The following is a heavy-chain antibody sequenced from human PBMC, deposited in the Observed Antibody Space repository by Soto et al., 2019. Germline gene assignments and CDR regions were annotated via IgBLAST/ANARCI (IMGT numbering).Heavy chain of an antibody. CDR3: ATAEVDY. V-gene: IGHV3-74*01. J-gene: IGHJ4*02. CDR2: MNSDGSTT. CDR1: GFTFGNHW. Sequence: SLRLSCAASGFTFGNHWMHWVRQAPGKGLEWVSRMNSDGSTTNYADSVKGRFTVSRDNAKNTLYLQMNSVRAEDTAVYYCATAEVDYWGPGTLVTVSS.